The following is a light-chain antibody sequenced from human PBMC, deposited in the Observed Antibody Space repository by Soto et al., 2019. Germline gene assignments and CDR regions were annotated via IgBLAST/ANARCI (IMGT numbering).Light chain of an antibody. CDR1: HSISSH. CDR2: TAS. Sequence: DTQMTQSPSSLSASVGDRVAITCRASHSISSHLNWYQQKTGKAPNLLMYTASNLQSGVPSRFSGSGSGTDFTLTISSLQPEDFATYYCQQSYSTPISFGQGTRLEIK. CDR3: QQSYSTPIS. J-gene: IGKJ5*01. V-gene: IGKV1-39*01.